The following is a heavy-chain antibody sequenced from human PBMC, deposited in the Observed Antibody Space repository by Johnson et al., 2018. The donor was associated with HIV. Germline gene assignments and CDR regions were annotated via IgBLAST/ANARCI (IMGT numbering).Heavy chain of an antibody. CDR1: GFTFSNYA. D-gene: IGHD6-13*01. CDR2: ISGSGGST. J-gene: IGHJ3*02. Sequence: VQLVESGGGLVQPGGSLRLSCAASGFTFSNYAMSWVRQPPGKGLEWVSDISGSGGSTEYAASVKGRFTISRDNSKNTLYLQIDSLRVDDTAVYYCARDGVYSSPWDAFDIWGQGTMVSVSS. V-gene: IGHV3-23*04. CDR3: ARDGVYSSPWDAFDI.